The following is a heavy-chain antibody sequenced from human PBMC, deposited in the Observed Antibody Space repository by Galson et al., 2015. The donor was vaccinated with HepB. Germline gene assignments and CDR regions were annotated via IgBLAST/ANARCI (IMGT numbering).Heavy chain of an antibody. Sequence: SLRLSCAASGFTFRSYTMNWVRQAPGKGLEWVSSISSNSKYIYYVDSVKGRFTIPRDNAKNSLYLQMNSLRAEDTAVYYCARAYDYGLGGAFDIWGQGTMVTVSS. D-gene: IGHD3-10*01. J-gene: IGHJ3*02. CDR3: ARAYDYGLGGAFDI. CDR2: ISSNSKYI. CDR1: GFTFRSYT. V-gene: IGHV3-21*04.